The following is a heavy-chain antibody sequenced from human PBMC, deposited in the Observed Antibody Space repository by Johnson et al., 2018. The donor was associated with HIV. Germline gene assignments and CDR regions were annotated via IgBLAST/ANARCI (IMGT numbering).Heavy chain of an antibody. Sequence: VQLVESGGGLIQPGGSLRLSCAASGFTVSSNYMSWVRQAPGKGLEWVSGINWNGGSTGYADSVKGRFTISSDNAKNSLYLQMNSLRAEDTALYYCARALRVVVVAATFDAFDIWGQGTMVTVSS. CDR3: ARALRVVVVAATFDAFDI. CDR1: GFTVSSNY. V-gene: IGHV3-20*04. CDR2: INWNGGST. J-gene: IGHJ3*02. D-gene: IGHD2-15*01.